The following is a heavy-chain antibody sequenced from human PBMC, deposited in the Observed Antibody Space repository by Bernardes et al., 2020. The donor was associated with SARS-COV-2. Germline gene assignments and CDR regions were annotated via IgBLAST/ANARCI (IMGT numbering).Heavy chain of an antibody. V-gene: IGHV3-23*01. CDR1: GFTFSSYA. CDR2: ISGGGLYT. J-gene: IGHJ4*02. D-gene: IGHD5-12*01. Sequence: GGSLRLSCAASGFTFSSYAMSWVRQAPGKGLEWVSGISGGGLYTYYADSVKGRFTISRDNSKNTVYLQMNSLRADDTAVYYCAKEGGDGYNRGDYWGQGTLVTVSS. CDR3: AKEGGDGYNRGDY.